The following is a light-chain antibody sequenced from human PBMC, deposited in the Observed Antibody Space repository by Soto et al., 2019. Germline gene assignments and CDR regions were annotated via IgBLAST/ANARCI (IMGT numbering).Light chain of an antibody. Sequence: DIQMTQSPSSLSASVGDRVTITCQASQDISNYLNWYQQKPGKAPKLLIYDASNLQSGVPSRFSGSGSGTDFTLTISSLQPEDFAVYYCQKSYSSVRTFGQGTKVDI. J-gene: IGKJ1*01. CDR3: QKSYSSVRT. CDR1: QDISNY. V-gene: IGKV1-39*01. CDR2: DAS.